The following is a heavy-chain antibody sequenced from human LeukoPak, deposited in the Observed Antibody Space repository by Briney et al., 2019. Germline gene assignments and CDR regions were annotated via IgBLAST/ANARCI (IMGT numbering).Heavy chain of an antibody. D-gene: IGHD6-19*01. CDR2: ISSSSSTI. V-gene: IGHV3-48*04. CDR3: ASRSSGWVDAFDI. CDR1: GFTFSSYS. J-gene: IGHJ3*02. Sequence: GESLRLSCAASGFTFSSYSMNWVRQAPGKGLEWVSYISSSSSTIYYADSVKGRFTISRDNAKNSLYLQMNSLRAEDTAEYYCASRSSGWVDAFDIWGQGTMVTVSS.